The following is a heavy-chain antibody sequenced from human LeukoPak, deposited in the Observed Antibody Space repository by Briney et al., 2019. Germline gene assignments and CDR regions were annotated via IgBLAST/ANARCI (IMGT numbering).Heavy chain of an antibody. D-gene: IGHD3-22*01. CDR1: GFTFDDYA. CDR2: ISWNSGSI. J-gene: IGHJ3*02. V-gene: IGHV3-9*01. CDR3: AKGIVVVPGAFDI. Sequence: PGRSLRLSCAASGFTFDDYAMHWVRQAPGKGLEWVSGISWNSGSIGYADSVKGRFTISRDNAKNSLYLQMNSLRAEDTALYYCAKGIVVVPGAFDIWGQGTMVTVSS.